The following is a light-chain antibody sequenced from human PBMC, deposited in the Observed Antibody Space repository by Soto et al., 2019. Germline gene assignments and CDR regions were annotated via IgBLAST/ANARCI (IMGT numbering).Light chain of an antibody. Sequence: QSALTQPASVSGSPGQSITISCTGTSSDVGGYNYVSWYQQHPGKAPKLMIYEVSNRPSGVSNRFSGSKSGNTASLTISWLQDDDEADYYCTSYTTSRTHWVFGGGTKLTVL. CDR1: SSDVGGYNY. CDR2: EVS. J-gene: IGLJ3*02. V-gene: IGLV2-14*01. CDR3: TSYTTSRTHWV.